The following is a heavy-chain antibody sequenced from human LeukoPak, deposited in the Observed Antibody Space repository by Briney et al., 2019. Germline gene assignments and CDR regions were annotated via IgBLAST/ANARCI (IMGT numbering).Heavy chain of an antibody. CDR3: ARNRVTGEFDY. V-gene: IGHV4-59*01. D-gene: IGHD7-27*01. J-gene: IGHJ4*02. Sequence: SETLSLTCTVSGGSISSYYWSWIRQPPGKGLEWIGYMYYSGSTNYNPSLKSRVTISVDTSKNQFSLKLSSVTAADTAVYYCARNRVTGEFDYWGQGTLVTVSS. CDR1: GGSISSYY. CDR2: MYYSGST.